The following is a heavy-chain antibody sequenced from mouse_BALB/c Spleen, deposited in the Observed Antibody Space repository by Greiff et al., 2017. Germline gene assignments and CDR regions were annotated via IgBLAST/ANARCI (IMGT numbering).Heavy chain of an antibody. D-gene: IGHD1-1*01. Sequence: QVQLQQSGAELMKPGASVKISCKATGYTFSSYWIEWVKQRPGHGLEWIGEILPGSGSTNYNEKFKGKATFTADTSSNTAYMQLSSLTSEDSAVYYCARRYGSSERYFDVWGAGTTVTVSS. V-gene: IGHV1-9*01. CDR1: GYTFSSYW. J-gene: IGHJ1*01. CDR3: ARRYGSSERYFDV. CDR2: ILPGSGST.